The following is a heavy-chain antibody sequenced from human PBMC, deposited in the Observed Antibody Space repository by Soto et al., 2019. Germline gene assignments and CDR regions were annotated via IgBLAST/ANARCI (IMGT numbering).Heavy chain of an antibody. V-gene: IGHV1-18*04. J-gene: IGHJ5*02. Sequence: RASVKVSCKASGYTFTSYGISWVRQAPGQGLEWMGWINSYNGNTKYAQKLQGRVTMTTDTSTSTAYMELRSLRSDDTAVYYCARVVITGTTESWFDPWGQGTLVTVSS. D-gene: IGHD1-7*01. CDR2: INSYNGNT. CDR3: ARVVITGTTESWFDP. CDR1: GYTFTSYG.